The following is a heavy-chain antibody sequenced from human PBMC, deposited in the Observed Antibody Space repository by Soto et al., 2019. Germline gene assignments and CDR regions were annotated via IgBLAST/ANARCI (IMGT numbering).Heavy chain of an antibody. J-gene: IGHJ4*02. D-gene: IGHD6-13*01. CDR2: TSYDGKYK. Sequence: QVQLVESGGGVVQPGRSLRLSCAASGFTFSSFAMHWVRQSPGKGLEWVASTSYDGKYKYYADSVRGRFTISRDDSKNTLSLQMNSLLLEDKAVYYLARDLGCDSRSWSFDNWGQVTLFPVSS. CDR3: ARDLGCDSRSWSFDN. V-gene: IGHV3-30*04. CDR1: GFTFSSFA.